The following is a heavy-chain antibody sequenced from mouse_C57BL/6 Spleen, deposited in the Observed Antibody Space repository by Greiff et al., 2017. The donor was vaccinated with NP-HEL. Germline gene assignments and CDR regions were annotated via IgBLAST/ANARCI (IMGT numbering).Heavy chain of an antibody. J-gene: IGHJ4*01. CDR3: ARSYVYYYGSYAMDY. CDR2: IYPGDGDT. D-gene: IGHD1-1*01. Sequence: VQLQQSGPELVKPGASVKISCKASGYAFSSSWMNWVKQRPGKGLEWIGRIYPGDGDTNYNGKFKGKATLTADKSSSTAYMQISSLTSEDSAVYFCARSYVYYYGSYAMDYWGQGTSVTVSS. V-gene: IGHV1-82*01. CDR1: GYAFSSSW.